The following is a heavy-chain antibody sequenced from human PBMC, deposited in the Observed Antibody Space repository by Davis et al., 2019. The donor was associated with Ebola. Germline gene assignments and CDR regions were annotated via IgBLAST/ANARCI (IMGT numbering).Heavy chain of an antibody. D-gene: IGHD6-19*01. V-gene: IGHV5-51*01. J-gene: IGHJ5*02. CDR1: GDSLTTYW. Sequence: GESLKISCKGSGDSLTTYWIGWVRQMPGKGLEWMGIIYPGDSDTRYSPSFEGQVTISVDKSISTAYLQWSSLKASDTAMYYCARGLAVAGTGGGWFDPWGQGTLVTVSS. CDR3: ARGLAVAGTGGGWFDP. CDR2: IYPGDSDT.